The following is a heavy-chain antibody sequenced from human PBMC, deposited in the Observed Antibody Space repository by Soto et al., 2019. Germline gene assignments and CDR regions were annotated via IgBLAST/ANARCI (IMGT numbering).Heavy chain of an antibody. CDR1: GYTFTSYA. CDR3: ARLAAANYWYFDL. D-gene: IGHD6-13*01. J-gene: IGHJ2*01. V-gene: IGHV1-3*01. CDR2: INAGNGNT. Sequence: GASVKVSCKASGYTFTSYAMHWVRQAPGQRLEWMGWINAGNGNTKYSQKFQGRVTITRDTSASTAYMELSSLRSEDTAVYYCARLAAANYWYFDLWGRGTLVTVSS.